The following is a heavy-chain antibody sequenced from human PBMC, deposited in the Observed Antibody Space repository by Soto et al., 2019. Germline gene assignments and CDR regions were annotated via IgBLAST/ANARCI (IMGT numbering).Heavy chain of an antibody. CDR2: TYYRGNA. Sequence: QLQLQESGPGLVKPSETLSLTCSVSDDSINSDKYYWGWIRQPPGKGLEWIGSTYYRGNALYNPSLQTRVTISLDKSKSPSSLKLNSVTAADSAVYFCGRLEGLATISYCFDFWGPGALVTVSS. D-gene: IGHD3-9*01. CDR1: DDSINSDKYY. CDR3: GRLEGLATISYCFDF. J-gene: IGHJ4*02. V-gene: IGHV4-39*01.